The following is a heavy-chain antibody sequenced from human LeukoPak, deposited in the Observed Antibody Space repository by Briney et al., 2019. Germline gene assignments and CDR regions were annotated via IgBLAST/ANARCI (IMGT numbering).Heavy chain of an antibody. CDR3: AGHHPRNTVDF. V-gene: IGHV4-59*08. J-gene: IGHJ4*02. CDR2: ISDIGST. Sequence: PSETLSLTCSVSGGSISSYYGGWIRQPPGKGREWIAYISDIGSTNYNPSLKSRVTISLDTSKTQFSLKLSSVTAADTAVYYCAGHHPRNTVDFWGQGTLVTVSS. D-gene: IGHD2/OR15-2a*01. CDR1: GGSISSYY.